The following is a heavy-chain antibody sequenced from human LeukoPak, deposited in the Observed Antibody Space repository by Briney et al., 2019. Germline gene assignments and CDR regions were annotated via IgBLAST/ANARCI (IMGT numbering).Heavy chain of an antibody. J-gene: IGHJ4*02. V-gene: IGHV4-39*07. CDR1: GGSISSSSYY. D-gene: IGHD5-12*01. CDR3: AREGLSGYDL. Sequence: PSETLSLTCTVSGGSISSSSYYWGWIRQPPGKGLEWIGSIYYSGSTYYNPSLKSRVTISVDTSKNQFSLKLSSVTAADTAVYYCAREGLSGYDLGGQGTLVTVSS. CDR2: IYYSGST.